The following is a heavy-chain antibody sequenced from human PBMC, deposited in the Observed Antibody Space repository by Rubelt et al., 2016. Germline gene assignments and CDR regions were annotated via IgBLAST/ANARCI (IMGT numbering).Heavy chain of an antibody. CDR2: INAGNGNT. Sequence: QVQLVQSGAEVKKPGSSVKVSCKASGGTFSSYAISWVRQAPGQRLEWMGWINAGNGNTKYSQKFQGRVTITRDTSASTAYMELSSLRSEDTAVYYCARAPSEGYQLLPRAFWFDPWGQGTLVTVSS. J-gene: IGHJ5*02. V-gene: IGHV1-3*01. CDR1: GGTFSSYA. D-gene: IGHD2-2*01. CDR3: ARAPSEGYQLLPRAFWFDP.